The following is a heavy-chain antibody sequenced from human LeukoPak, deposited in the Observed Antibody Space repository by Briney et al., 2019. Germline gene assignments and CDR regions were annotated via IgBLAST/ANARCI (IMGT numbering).Heavy chain of an antibody. CDR1: GFTFSSYW. V-gene: IGHV3-74*01. Sequence: GGSLRLSCAASGFTFSSYWMHWVRQAPGKGLVWVSRINTDGSSTSYADSVKGRFTISRDNAKDTLYLQMNSLRAEDTAVYYCARVVTAMALDCRGQGTLVTVSS. J-gene: IGHJ4*02. CDR2: INTDGSST. CDR3: ARVVTAMALDC. D-gene: IGHD5-18*01.